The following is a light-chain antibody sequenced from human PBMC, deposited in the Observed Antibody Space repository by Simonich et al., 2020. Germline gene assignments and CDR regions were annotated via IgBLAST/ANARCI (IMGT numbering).Light chain of an antibody. CDR2: WAS. J-gene: IGKJ3*01. Sequence: DIVMTQSPDSLAVSLGERATINCQSSQSVLYSSNNKNYLAWYQQKPGQPPNLLIYWASTRESGVPDRFSGSGSGTEFTLTISSLQAEDVAVYYCQQYYSTPFTFGPGTKVDIK. V-gene: IGKV4-1*01. CDR3: QQYYSTPFT. CDR1: QSVLYSSNNKNY.